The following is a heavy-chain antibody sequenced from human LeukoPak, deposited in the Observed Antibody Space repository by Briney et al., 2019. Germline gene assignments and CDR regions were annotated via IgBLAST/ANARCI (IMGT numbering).Heavy chain of an antibody. J-gene: IGHJ4*02. CDR3: ARVWLQFNPAVGY. CDR1: GYTFTSYA. D-gene: IGHD5-24*01. V-gene: IGHV1-2*02. CDR2: INPNSGGT. Sequence: GASVKVSCKASGYTFTSYAMNWVRQAPGQGLEWMGWINPNSGGTNYAQKFQGRVTMTRDTSISTAYMELSRLRSDDTAVYYCARVWLQFNPAVGYWGQGTLVTVSS.